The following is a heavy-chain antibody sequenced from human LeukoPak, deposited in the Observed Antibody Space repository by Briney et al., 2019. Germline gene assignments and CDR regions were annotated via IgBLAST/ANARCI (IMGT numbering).Heavy chain of an antibody. V-gene: IGHV4-59*01. CDR3: ARGNGDCFDY. CDR2: IYYSGST. J-gene: IGHJ4*02. D-gene: IGHD4-17*01. Sequence: SETLSLTCTVSGGSISSYYWSWIRQPPGKGLEWIGYIYYSGSTNYNPSLKSRVTISVDTSKNQFSLKLSSVTAADTAVYYCARGNGDCFDYWGQGTLVTVSS. CDR1: GGSISSYY.